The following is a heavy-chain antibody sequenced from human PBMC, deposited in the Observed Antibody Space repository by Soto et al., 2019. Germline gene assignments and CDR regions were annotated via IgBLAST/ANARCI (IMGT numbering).Heavy chain of an antibody. CDR1: GGTFSSYA. Sequence: QVQLVQSGAEVKKPGSSVKVSCKASGGTFSSYAISWVRQAPGQGLEWMGGIIPIFGTANYAQTFQGRVTINADESTSTAYMELSSLRSEDTAVYYFILAAADSDAFEIWGQGTMVTVSS. CDR2: IIPIFGTA. CDR3: ILAAADSDAFEI. V-gene: IGHV1-69*01. J-gene: IGHJ3*02. D-gene: IGHD6-25*01.